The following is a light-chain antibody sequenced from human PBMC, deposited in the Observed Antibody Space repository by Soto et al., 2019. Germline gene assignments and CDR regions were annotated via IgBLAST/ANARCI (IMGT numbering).Light chain of an antibody. CDR2: EVS. Sequence: QSVLTQPASVSGSPGQSITISCTGTSSDVGDYNYVSWYQQHPGTAPKLVIFEVSDRPSGVSSRFSGSKSGNSASLTISGLQAEDEADYYCTSYTPSTILSFVFGTGTKVTVL. V-gene: IGLV2-14*01. CDR1: SSDVGDYNY. CDR3: TSYTPSTILSFV. J-gene: IGLJ1*01.